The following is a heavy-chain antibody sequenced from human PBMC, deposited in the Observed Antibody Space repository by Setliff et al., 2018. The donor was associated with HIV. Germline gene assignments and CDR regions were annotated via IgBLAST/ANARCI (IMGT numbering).Heavy chain of an antibody. V-gene: IGHV3-7*01. J-gene: IGHJ4*02. D-gene: IGHD2-21*01. CDR3: TKSKQGIAHGLES. CDR2: IKQDGSEE. CDR1: GFTFSTYW. Sequence: PGGSLRLSCAASGFTFSTYWMIWVRQAPGKGREWVAKIKQDGSEEYYVHSVKGRFTISRDNAKNSVYLQMNSLGVADTAMYYCTKSKQGIAHGLESWGQGAQVTVSS.